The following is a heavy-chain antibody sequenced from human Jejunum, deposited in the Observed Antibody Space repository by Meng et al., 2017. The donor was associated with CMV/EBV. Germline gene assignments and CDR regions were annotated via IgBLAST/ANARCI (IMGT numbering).Heavy chain of an antibody. CDR1: GASISSSDYY. J-gene: IGHJ5*02. CDR3: ASGIKTGIVDL. CDR2: IYYSGST. D-gene: IGHD7-27*01. Sequence: LQDSGPGLVKPSETLSLTCTVSGASISSSDYYWGWIRQSPGKGLEWIGTIYYSGSTYTNPSLNSAVTISVDTSKNQFSLKLSFVTAADTAVYYCASGIKTGIVDLWGQGTLVTVSS. V-gene: IGHV4-39*07.